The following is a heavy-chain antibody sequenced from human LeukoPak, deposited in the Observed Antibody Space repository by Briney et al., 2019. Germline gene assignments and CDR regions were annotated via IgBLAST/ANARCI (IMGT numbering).Heavy chain of an antibody. CDR3: AKAPVTSCRGAYCYPFDS. Sequence: GGSLRLSCAASGFTFSSYGISWVRQAPGKGLEWVSAISASGGTTYYADSVKGHFTISRDNSKNTLYLQMNSLSAEDTAVYFCAKAPVTSCRGAYCYPFDSWGQGTLVTVSS. CDR1: GFTFSSYG. J-gene: IGHJ4*02. D-gene: IGHD2-21*01. CDR2: ISASGGTT. V-gene: IGHV3-23*01.